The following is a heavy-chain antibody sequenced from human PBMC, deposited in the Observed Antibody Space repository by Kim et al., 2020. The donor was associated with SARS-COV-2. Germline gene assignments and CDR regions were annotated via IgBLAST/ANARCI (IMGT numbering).Heavy chain of an antibody. V-gene: IGHV3-7*01. J-gene: IGHJ4*01. CDR3: SRAYGSGSYRSPPPY. CDR1: GFTFSNYW. Sequence: GGSLRLSCAASGFTFSNYWMTWVRQAPGKGLEWVANIKQDGSETYYVDSVKGRFTISRDNAKNSLYLQMNSLRAEDTAVYYCSRAYGSGSYRSPPPYWG. CDR2: IKQDGSET. D-gene: IGHD3-10*01.